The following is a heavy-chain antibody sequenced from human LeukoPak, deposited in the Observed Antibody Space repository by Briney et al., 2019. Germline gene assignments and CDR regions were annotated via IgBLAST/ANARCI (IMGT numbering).Heavy chain of an antibody. CDR2: INDDGSDT. CDR1: GFTFKLYW. CDR3: IRGGPSTWS. Sequence: GGSLRLSCAASGFTFKLYWMHWVRQVPGKAPVWVSRINDDGSDTRYADSVKGRFTISRDDATNMVLLQMNSLRPEDTAIYYCIRGGPSTWSWGQGTLVTVSS. D-gene: IGHD2-15*01. V-gene: IGHV3-74*01. J-gene: IGHJ5*02.